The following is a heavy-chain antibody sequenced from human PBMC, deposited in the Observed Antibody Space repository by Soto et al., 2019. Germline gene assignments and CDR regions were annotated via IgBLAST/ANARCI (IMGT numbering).Heavy chain of an antibody. D-gene: IGHD6-19*01. J-gene: IGHJ6*02. V-gene: IGHV1-58*01. CDR3: ATHSPNIGVAGTYYYYYGMDV. CDR2: IVVGSGNT. Sequence: SVKVSCKASGFTFTSSAVQWVRQARGQRLEWIGWIVVGSGNTNYAQKFQERVTITRDMSTSTAYMELSSLRSEDTAVYYCATHSPNIGVAGTYYYYYGMDVWGQGTTVTVSS. CDR1: GFTFTSSA.